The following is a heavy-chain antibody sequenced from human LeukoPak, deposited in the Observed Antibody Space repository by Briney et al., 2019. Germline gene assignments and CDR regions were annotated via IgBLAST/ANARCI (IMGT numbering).Heavy chain of an antibody. V-gene: IGHV4-39*07. D-gene: IGHD3-9*01. CDR2: IYYSGST. CDR1: GGSISSSSYY. Sequence: SETLSLTCTVSGGSISSSSYYWGWIRQPPGKGLEWIGSIYYSGSTNYNPSLKSRVTISVDTSKNQFSLKLSSVTAADTAVYYCARGDDILTGYSNYFDYWGQGTLVTVSS. J-gene: IGHJ4*02. CDR3: ARGDDILTGYSNYFDY.